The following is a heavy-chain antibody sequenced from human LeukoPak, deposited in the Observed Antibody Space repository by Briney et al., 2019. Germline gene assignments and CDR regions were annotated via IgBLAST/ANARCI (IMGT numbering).Heavy chain of an antibody. CDR3: SRDQTPYY. V-gene: IGHV3-49*04. CDR2: IRSKVYGGTP. CDR1: GFTFGDYA. J-gene: IGHJ4*02. Sequence: GGSLRLSCITSGFTFGDYAMTWVRQAPGKGLEWVGFIRSKVYGGTPEYAASVKGRFTISRNDSKGIAYLQMNSLKTEDTAVYYCSRDQTPYYWGQGTLVTVSS.